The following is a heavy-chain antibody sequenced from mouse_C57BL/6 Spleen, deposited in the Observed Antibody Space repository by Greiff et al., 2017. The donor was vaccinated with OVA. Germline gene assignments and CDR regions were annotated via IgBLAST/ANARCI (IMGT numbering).Heavy chain of an antibody. CDR2: INPSNGGP. J-gene: IGHJ4*01. Sequence: QVQLQQPGTELVKPGASVKLSCKASGYTFTSYWMHWVKQRPGQGLEWIGIINPSNGGPTYNEKFKSKATLTVAKSSSPASMQLSSLTSEDYAVDYCARRSYAAMDYWGQGTSVTVSS. CDR1: GYTFTSYW. D-gene: IGHD1-1*01. V-gene: IGHV1-53*01. CDR3: ARRSYAAMDY.